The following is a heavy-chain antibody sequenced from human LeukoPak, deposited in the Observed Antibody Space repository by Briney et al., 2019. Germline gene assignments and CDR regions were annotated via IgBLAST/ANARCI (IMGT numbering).Heavy chain of an antibody. CDR1: GYTFSDYY. V-gene: IGHV1-2*02. Sequence: ASVKVSCKASGYTFSDYYTHWVRQAPGQGLEWMGWINPNSGGTRSAQQFQGRVTMTRDTSIGTVYMELSTLRADDTAVYYCARDLSTSSNWELDYWGQGTLVTVSS. CDR2: INPNSGGT. CDR3: ARDLSTSSNWELDY. D-gene: IGHD1-1*01. J-gene: IGHJ4*02.